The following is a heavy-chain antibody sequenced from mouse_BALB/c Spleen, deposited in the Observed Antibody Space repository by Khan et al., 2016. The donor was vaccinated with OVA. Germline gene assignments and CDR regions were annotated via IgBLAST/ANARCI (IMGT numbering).Heavy chain of an antibody. CDR3: ARAYYRYDGYYAMDF. V-gene: IGHV2-6-4*01. CDR1: GFSLSRYN. Sequence: QVQLKESGPGLVAPSQSLSITCTVSGFSLSRYNINWVRQPPGKGLEWLGMIWAGGGTNYNSTLKSRLNISKDNSKSQVFLKMNSLQTDDTAMYYCARAYYRYDGYYAMDFWGQGTSVTVSS. J-gene: IGHJ4*01. CDR2: IWAGGGT. D-gene: IGHD2-14*01.